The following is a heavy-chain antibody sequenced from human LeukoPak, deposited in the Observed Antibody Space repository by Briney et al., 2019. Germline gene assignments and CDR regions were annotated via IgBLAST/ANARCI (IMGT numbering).Heavy chain of an antibody. J-gene: IGHJ4*02. Sequence: GESLKISCKGSGYSFTSYWTGWVRQMPGKGLERMGIIYPGDSDTTYSPSFQGQVTISADKSISTPYLQWSSLKASDTAMYYCARLGYKVVDDNTFDYWGQGTLVTVSS. CDR2: IYPGDSDT. V-gene: IGHV5-51*01. D-gene: IGHD5-24*01. CDR1: GYSFTSYW. CDR3: ARLGYKVVDDNTFDY.